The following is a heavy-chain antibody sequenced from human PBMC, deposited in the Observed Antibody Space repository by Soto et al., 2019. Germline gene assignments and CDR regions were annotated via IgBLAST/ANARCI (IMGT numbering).Heavy chain of an antibody. CDR3: AKPFGTEYNSGWFDAFDI. V-gene: IGHV3-23*01. Sequence: GGSLRLSCAASGFTFSSYAMSWVRQAPGKGLEWVSAISGSGGSTYYADSVKGRFTISRANSKNTLYLQMNSLRAEDTAVYYYAKPFGTEYNSGWFDAFDIWGQGTMVTVSS. D-gene: IGHD6-19*01. J-gene: IGHJ3*02. CDR2: ISGSGGST. CDR1: GFTFSSYA.